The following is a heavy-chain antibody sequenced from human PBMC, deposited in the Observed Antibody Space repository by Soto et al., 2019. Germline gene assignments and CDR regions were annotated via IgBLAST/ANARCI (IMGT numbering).Heavy chain of an antibody. CDR1: GDSSAGLN. J-gene: IGHJ4*02. CDR2: ILQTGHT. V-gene: IGHV4-4*02. D-gene: IGHD2-15*01. CDR3: ARSPRRVGGKWYLDY. Sequence: QVQLQESGPGLVKPSGTLTLTCAVSGDSSAGLNCGPWSAQPPGKGRGGLGDILQTGHTDYGPSLSSRLTISIDTSKREFSLNLTSVTATDTAVYYCARSPRRVGGKWYLDYWGQGALVTVSS.